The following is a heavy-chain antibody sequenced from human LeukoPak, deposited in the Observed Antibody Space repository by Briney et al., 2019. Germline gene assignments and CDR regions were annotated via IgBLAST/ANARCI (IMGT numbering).Heavy chain of an antibody. CDR1: GGSISSGGYY. D-gene: IGHD6-19*01. Sequence: PSETLSLTCTVSGGSISSGGYYWSWIRQAPGKGLEWIGYIYHSGSTSYNPSLKSRVTISVDTSKNQFSLKMNSVTAADTAVYYCARDLGYSSGWYDYWGQGTLVTVSS. J-gene: IGHJ4*02. CDR2: IYHSGST. V-gene: IGHV4-61*08. CDR3: ARDLGYSSGWYDY.